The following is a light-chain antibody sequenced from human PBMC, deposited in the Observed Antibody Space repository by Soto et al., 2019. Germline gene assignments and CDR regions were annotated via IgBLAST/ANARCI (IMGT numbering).Light chain of an antibody. CDR3: LQFGISPYT. CDR1: QSVSSSY. J-gene: IGKJ2*01. V-gene: IGKV3-20*01. Sequence: EIALTQSPGTLSLSPGERATLSCRASQSVSSSYVAWYQQKPGQTPRLVIYGASTRATGTPDRFSGSGSGTDVTLTISGLEAEDFAVYFCLQFGISPYTFGQGTKLEV. CDR2: GAS.